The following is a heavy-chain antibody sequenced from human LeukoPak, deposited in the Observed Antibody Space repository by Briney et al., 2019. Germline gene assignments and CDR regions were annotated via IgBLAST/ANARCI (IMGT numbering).Heavy chain of an antibody. Sequence: GGSLRLSCAASGFTFSSYWMSWVHQAPGKGLEWVANINKDGGEKYYVDSVKGRFTISRDNAKNSLYLQMNSLRADDTAVYYCVKDPPPRYRGTPPAYGARGTRVPAPS. CDR2: INKDGGEK. J-gene: IGHJ4*03. V-gene: IGHV3-7*03. CDR1: GFTFSSYW. CDR3: VKDPPPRYRGTPPAY. D-gene: IGHD1-26*01.